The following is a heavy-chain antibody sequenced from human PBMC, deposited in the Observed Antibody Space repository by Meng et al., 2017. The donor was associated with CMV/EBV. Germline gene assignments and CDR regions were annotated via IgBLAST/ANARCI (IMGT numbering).Heavy chain of an antibody. D-gene: IGHD6-19*01. V-gene: IGHV3-30*04. Sequence: GGSLRLSCAASGFTFSSYAMHWVRQAPGKGLEWVAVISYDGSNKYYADSVKGRFTISRDNSKNTLYLQMNSLRAEDTAVYYCAREYSSAWRRYYYYGMDVWGQGTTVTVSS. CDR1: GFTFSSYA. CDR3: AREYSSAWRRYYYYGMDV. CDR2: ISYDGSNK. J-gene: IGHJ6*02.